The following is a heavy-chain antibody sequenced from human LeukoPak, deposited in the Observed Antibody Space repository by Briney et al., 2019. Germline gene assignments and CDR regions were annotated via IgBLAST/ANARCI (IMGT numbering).Heavy chain of an antibody. V-gene: IGHV3-7*01. Sequence: GGSLRLSCAASGFTFSHYGMHWVRQAPGKGLEWVANIKQDGSEKYYVDSVKGRFTISRDNAKNSLYLQMNSLRAEDTAVYYCARDSYSSSWYYYYYYYMDVWGKGTTVTVSS. D-gene: IGHD6-13*01. CDR3: ARDSYSSSWYYYYYYYMDV. CDR2: IKQDGSEK. CDR1: GFTFSHYG. J-gene: IGHJ6*03.